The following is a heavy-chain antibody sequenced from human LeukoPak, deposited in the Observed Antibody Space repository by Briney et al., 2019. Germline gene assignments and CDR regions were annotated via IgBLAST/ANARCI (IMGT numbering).Heavy chain of an antibody. Sequence: PGGSLRLSCVASGFTFSSYWMAWVRQTPWKGLEWVASIQQDGNEKYYVDSVKGRFTISKDNAKNLLYLQVNNLRAEDTAVYYCAREDRSKYEYWGQGTPATVSS. CDR3: AREDRSKYEY. CDR1: GFTFSSYW. D-gene: IGHD4-11*01. CDR2: IQQDGNEK. J-gene: IGHJ4*02. V-gene: IGHV3-7*01.